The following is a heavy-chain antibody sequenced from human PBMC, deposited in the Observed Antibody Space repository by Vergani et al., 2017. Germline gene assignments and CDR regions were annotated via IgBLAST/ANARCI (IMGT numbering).Heavy chain of an antibody. CDR1: GFTFNHYA. J-gene: IGHJ4*02. V-gene: IGHV3-23*01. CDR2: ISGSGGST. CDR3: ARHPRYYYGSGSSDLDY. D-gene: IGHD3-10*01. Sequence: EVQLLESGGDLVQPGGSLRLSCAASGFTFNHYAMNWVRQAPGKGLEWVSGISGSGGSTYYAGSVKGRFTISRDSSKNTLYLQMNSLRAEDTAVYYCARHPRYYYGSGSSDLDYWGQGTLVTVSS.